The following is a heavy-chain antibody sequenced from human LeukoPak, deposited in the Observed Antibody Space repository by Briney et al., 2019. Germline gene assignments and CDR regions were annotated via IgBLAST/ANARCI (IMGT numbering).Heavy chain of an antibody. J-gene: IGHJ3*01. D-gene: IGHD4-17*01. CDR3: ARGVTSGGP. Sequence: GGSLRLSCAASGFTFSSYEMNWVRQAPGKGLEWISYISSSGSTIYYAYSVKGRFTISRDNAKNSLYLQMNSLRAEDTAIYYCARGVTSGGPWGQGTMVTVSS. V-gene: IGHV3-48*03. CDR2: ISSSGSTI. CDR1: GFTFSSYE.